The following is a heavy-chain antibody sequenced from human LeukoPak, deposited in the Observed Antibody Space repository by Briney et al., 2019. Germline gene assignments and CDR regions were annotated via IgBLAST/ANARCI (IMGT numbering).Heavy chain of an antibody. CDR1: GFTFSSYA. CDR2: ISYDGSNK. Sequence: PGRSLRLSCAASGFTFSSYAMHWVRQAPGKGLEWVAVISYDGSNKYYADSVKGRFTISRDNSKNTLYLQMNSLRAEDTAVYYCARDYPDYWGQGTLVTVSS. V-gene: IGHV3-30-3*01. J-gene: IGHJ4*02. CDR3: ARDYPDY.